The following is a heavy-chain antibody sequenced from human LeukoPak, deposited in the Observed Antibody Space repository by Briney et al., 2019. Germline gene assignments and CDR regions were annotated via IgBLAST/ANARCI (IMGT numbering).Heavy chain of an antibody. CDR1: GYSICSGYY. Sequence: SETLSLTCTVSGYSICSGYYWGWIRQPPGKGLEWIGSIYHSGSTYYNPSLKSRVTISVDTSKNQFSLKLSSVTAADTAVYYCARDDYYDSSGYLNYWGQGTLVTVSS. D-gene: IGHD3-22*01. V-gene: IGHV4-38-2*02. CDR3: ARDDYYDSSGYLNY. CDR2: IYHSGST. J-gene: IGHJ4*02.